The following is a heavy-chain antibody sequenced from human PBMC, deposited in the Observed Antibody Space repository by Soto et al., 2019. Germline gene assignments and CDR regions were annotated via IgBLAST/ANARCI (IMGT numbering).Heavy chain of an antibody. CDR3: ARGTYYYDSSGYYWDAFDI. J-gene: IGHJ3*02. Sequence: PGGSLRLSCAASGFTFSSYAMHWVRQAPGKGLEWVAVISYDGSNKYYADSVKGRFTISRDNSKNTLYLQMNSLRAEDTAVYYCARGTYYYDSSGYYWDAFDIWGQGTMVTVSS. CDR1: GFTFSSYA. V-gene: IGHV3-30-3*01. CDR2: ISYDGSNK. D-gene: IGHD3-22*01.